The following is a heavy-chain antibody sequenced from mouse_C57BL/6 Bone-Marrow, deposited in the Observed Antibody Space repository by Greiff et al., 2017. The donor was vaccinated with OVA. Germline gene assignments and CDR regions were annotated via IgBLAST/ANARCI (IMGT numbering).Heavy chain of an antibody. Sequence: QVQLQQPGAELVMPGASVKLSCKASGYTFTSYWMHWVKQRPGQGLEWIGEIDPSDSYTNYNQKFKGKSTLTVDKSSSTAYMQLSSLTSEDSAVYYCASGSYGSSGWYFDVWGTGTTVTVSS. CDR3: ASGSYGSSGWYFDV. J-gene: IGHJ1*03. CDR2: IDPSDSYT. CDR1: GYTFTSYW. V-gene: IGHV1-69*01. D-gene: IGHD1-1*01.